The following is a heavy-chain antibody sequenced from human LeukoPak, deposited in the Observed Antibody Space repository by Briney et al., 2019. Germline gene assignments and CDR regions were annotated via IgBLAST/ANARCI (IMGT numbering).Heavy chain of an antibody. Sequence: GGSLRLSCTGSGFTFKNYRMTWVRQAPGKGLEWVASMKDDGNEIQYVDSVKGRFTISRDNAKNSLYLQMNNLRAEDTAVYYCARNRATNDYWGQGTLVTVSS. CDR2: MKDDGNEI. J-gene: IGHJ4*02. CDR1: GFTFKNYR. CDR3: ARNRATNDY. V-gene: IGHV3-7*01. D-gene: IGHD1-26*01.